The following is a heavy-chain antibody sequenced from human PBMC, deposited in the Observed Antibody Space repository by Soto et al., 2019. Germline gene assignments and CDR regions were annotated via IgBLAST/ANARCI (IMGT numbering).Heavy chain of an antibody. CDR3: ATYVNPYDTAVWFDP. J-gene: IGHJ5*02. CDR2: IYYSGTT. V-gene: IGHV4-59*01. Sequence: QVQLQESGPGLVKPSETLSLTCTVSGGSTRNYFWSWIRQPPGKGLEWIGCIYYSGTTNYNSSLKSRLTISLDTSKNQFSLRLRSVTAADTAVYYCATYVNPYDTAVWFDPWGQGTLVTVSS. D-gene: IGHD3-9*01. CDR1: GGSTRNYF.